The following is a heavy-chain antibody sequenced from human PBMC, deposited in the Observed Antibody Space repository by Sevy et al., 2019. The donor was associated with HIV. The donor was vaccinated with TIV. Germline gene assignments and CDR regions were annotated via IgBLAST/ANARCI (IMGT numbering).Heavy chain of an antibody. D-gene: IGHD6-13*01. J-gene: IGHJ4*02. CDR1: GGSFSGYY. V-gene: IGHV4-34*01. Sequence: SETLSLTCAVYGGSFSGYYWSWIRQPPGKGLGWIGEINHSGSTNYNPSLKSRVTISVDTSKNQFSLKLSSVTAADTAVYYCARVSSSWYVPGNFDYWGQGTLVTVSS. CDR2: INHSGST. CDR3: ARVSSSWYVPGNFDY.